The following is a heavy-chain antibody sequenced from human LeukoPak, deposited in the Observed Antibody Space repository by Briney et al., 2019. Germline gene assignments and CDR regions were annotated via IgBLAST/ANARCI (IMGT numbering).Heavy chain of an antibody. CDR1: GCSFTCYW. D-gene: IGHD5-24*01. CDR2: IYPGDSDT. Sequence: GESLKISCGGFGCSFTCYWIGMVRQMPGKGLEWMGTIYPGDSDTRYSPSFQGQVTISADKSINTAYLQWSSLKASDSAMYYCARRDYNSALFESWGQGALVTVSS. J-gene: IGHJ5*01. V-gene: IGHV5-51*01. CDR3: ARRDYNSALFES.